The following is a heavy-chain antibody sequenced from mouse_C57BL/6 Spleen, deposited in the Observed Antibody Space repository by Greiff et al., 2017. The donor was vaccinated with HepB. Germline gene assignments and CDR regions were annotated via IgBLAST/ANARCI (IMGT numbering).Heavy chain of an antibody. CDR1: GYAFSSYW. J-gene: IGHJ3*01. V-gene: IGHV1-80*01. Sequence: VQGVESGAELVKPGASVKISCKASGYAFSSYWMNWVKQRPGKGLEWIGQIYPGDGDTNYNGKFKGKATLTADKSSSTAYMQLSSLTSEDSAVYFCARFEAAWFAYWGQGTLVTVSA. CDR2: IYPGDGDT. CDR3: ARFEAAWFAY.